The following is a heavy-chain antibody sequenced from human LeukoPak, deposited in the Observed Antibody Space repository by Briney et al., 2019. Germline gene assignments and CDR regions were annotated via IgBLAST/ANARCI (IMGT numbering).Heavy chain of an antibody. J-gene: IGHJ4*02. V-gene: IGHV3-30*04. Sequence: GGSLRLSCAASGFTFSSYAMHWVRQAPGKGLEWVAVISYDGSNKYYADSVKGRFTISGDNSKNTLYLQMNSLRAEDTAVYYCARGLVDTAMAYFDYWGQGTLVTVSS. CDR1: GFTFSSYA. CDR3: ARGLVDTAMAYFDY. CDR2: ISYDGSNK. D-gene: IGHD5-18*01.